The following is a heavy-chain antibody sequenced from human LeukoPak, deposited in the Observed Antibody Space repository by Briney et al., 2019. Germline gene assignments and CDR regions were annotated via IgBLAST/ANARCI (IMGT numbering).Heavy chain of an antibody. D-gene: IGHD4-17*01. J-gene: IGHJ4*02. V-gene: IGHV4-38-2*02. CDR3: ASTPDYGDYKNTFDY. CDR1: GYSISSGYY. CDR2: IHHSGST. Sequence: SETLSLTCTVSGYSISSGYYWGWIRQPPGKGLEWIGSIHHSGSTYYNPSLKSRVTISVDTSKNQFSLKLSSVTAADTAVYYCASTPDYGDYKNTFDYWGQGTLVTVSS.